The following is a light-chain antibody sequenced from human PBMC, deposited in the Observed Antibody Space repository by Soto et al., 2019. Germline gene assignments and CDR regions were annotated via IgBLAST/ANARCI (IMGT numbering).Light chain of an antibody. V-gene: IGKV1-39*01. Sequence: DIPMTQSPSSLSASVGDRVTITCRASHPISNYLNWYQHRPGKAPKLLIYGASTLQSGVPSRFSGSESGTDFTLTITSLHPEDCATYYCQQTYATPITFGQGTRLEIK. CDR2: GAS. CDR1: HPISNY. CDR3: QQTYATPIT. J-gene: IGKJ5*01.